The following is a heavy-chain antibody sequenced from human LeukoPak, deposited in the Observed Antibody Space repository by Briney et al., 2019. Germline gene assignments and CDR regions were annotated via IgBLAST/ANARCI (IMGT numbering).Heavy chain of an antibody. D-gene: IGHD3-10*01. J-gene: IGHJ6*02. CDR1: GYTFTGYY. CDR3: ARVGSYGSGSYWLGYYYGMDV. Sequence: VASVKVSCKASGYTFTGYYMHWVRQAPGQGLEWMGWINPNSGGTNYAQKFQGRVTVTRDTSISTAYMELSSLRSEDTAVYYCARVGSYGSGSYWLGYYYGMDVWGQGTTVTVSS. V-gene: IGHV1-2*02. CDR2: INPNSGGT.